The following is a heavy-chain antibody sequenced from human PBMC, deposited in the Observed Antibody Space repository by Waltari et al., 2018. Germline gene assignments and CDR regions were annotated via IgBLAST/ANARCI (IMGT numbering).Heavy chain of an antibody. CDR2: IRYDGSNK. CDR3: ATRAAAPAPGH. D-gene: IGHD6-13*01. V-gene: IGHV3-30*02. Sequence: QVQLVESGGGVVQPGGSLRLSCAASGFTFSSYGMHWVRQAPGKGLGWVAFIRYDGSNKYYAASVKGRFTISRDNSKNTLYLQMNSLRAEDTAVYYCATRAAAPAPGHWGQGTLVTVSS. J-gene: IGHJ4*02. CDR1: GFTFSSYG.